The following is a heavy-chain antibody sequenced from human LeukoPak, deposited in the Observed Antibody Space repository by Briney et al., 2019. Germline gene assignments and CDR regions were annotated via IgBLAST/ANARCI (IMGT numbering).Heavy chain of an antibody. CDR3: ARGVIRGIDAFDI. J-gene: IGHJ3*02. Sequence: TGGSLGLSCAASGFTVSSNYISWVRQAPGKGLECVSVSYSGGSTDYADSVKGRFTISRDNSKNTLYLQMNSLRTEDTAVYYCARGVIRGIDAFDIWGQGTMVTVSS. V-gene: IGHV3-66*02. CDR2: SYSGGST. D-gene: IGHD3-10*01. CDR1: GFTVSSNY.